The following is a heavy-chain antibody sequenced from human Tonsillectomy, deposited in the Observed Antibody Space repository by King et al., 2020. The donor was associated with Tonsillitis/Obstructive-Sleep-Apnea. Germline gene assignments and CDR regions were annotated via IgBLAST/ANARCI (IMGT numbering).Heavy chain of an antibody. CDR3: ARGDVVPAALFDY. CDR2: IIRVFGTA. V-gene: IGHV1-69*01. Sequence: QLVQSGAEVKKPGSSVKVSCTASGGTFSNYAIHWVRQAPGQGLEWMGGIIRVFGTANYAQKFQGRVTITADESTSTAYMELSSLRSEDTAVYYCARGDVVPAALFDYWGQGTLVTVSS. J-gene: IGHJ4*02. D-gene: IGHD2-2*01. CDR1: GGTFSNYA.